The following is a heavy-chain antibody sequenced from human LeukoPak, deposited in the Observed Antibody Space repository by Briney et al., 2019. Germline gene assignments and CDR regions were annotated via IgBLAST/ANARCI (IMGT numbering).Heavy chain of an antibody. V-gene: IGHV3-30*18. CDR3: AKDKGTRGVITNWFDP. J-gene: IGHJ5*02. D-gene: IGHD3-10*01. Sequence: GGSLRLSCAASGFTFSSYGMHWVRQAPGKGLEWVAVISYDGSNKYYADSVKGRFTISRDNSKNTLYLQMNSLRAEDTAVYYCAKDKGTRGVITNWFDPWGQGTLVTVSS. CDR2: ISYDGSNK. CDR1: GFTFSSYG.